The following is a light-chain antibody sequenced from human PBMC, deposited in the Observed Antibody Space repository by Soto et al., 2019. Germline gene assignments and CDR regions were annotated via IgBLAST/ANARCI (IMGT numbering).Light chain of an antibody. Sequence: QPVLTQPPSASGSPGQSVTISCTGTLSDVDGCNCVSWYQQHPGKAPKLMIYDVAKRPSGVPDRFSGSRSGTTASLTVSGLQAEDEANYYCSSYAGNNVIFGGGTKLTVL. V-gene: IGLV2-8*01. CDR2: DVA. CDR1: LSDVDGCNC. J-gene: IGLJ2*01. CDR3: SSYAGNNVI.